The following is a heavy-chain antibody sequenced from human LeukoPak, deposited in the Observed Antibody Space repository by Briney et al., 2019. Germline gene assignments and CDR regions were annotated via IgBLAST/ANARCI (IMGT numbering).Heavy chain of an antibody. V-gene: IGHV4-61*02. J-gene: IGHJ4*02. CDR3: ARVSCGGDCYSS. D-gene: IGHD2-21*01. CDR1: GGSISSGSYY. Sequence: SSETLPLTCTVSGGSISSGSYYWSWIRQPAGKGLEWIGRIYTSGSTNYNPSLKSRVTMSVDTSKNQFSLKLSSVTAADTAVYYCARVSCGGDCYSSWGQGTLVTVSS. CDR2: IYTSGST.